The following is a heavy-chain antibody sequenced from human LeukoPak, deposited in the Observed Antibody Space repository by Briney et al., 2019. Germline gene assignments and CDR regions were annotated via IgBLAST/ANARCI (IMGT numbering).Heavy chain of an antibody. J-gene: IGHJ4*02. V-gene: IGHV3-23*01. CDR1: GFIFNNYA. D-gene: IGHD6-6*01. CDR3: AKAGTARNPFDY. Sequence: GGSLRLSCAASGFIFNNYAMHWVRQAPGKGLEWVSAISGSGGSTYYADSVKGRFTISRDNSKNTLYLQMNSLRTEDTAVYYCAKAGTARNPFDYWGQGTLVTVSS. CDR2: ISGSGGST.